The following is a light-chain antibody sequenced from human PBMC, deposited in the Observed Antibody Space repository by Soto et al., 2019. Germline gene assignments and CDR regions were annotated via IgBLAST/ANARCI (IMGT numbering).Light chain of an antibody. Sequence: EFVLTQSPGKLSLSPGERATLSCRASQSISSSFLAWYQQKPGQAPRLLIYGASSRGTGIPDRFSGSGSGTDFSLTISSLQPEEFSVDYCRQHGSSSPFTFGGGTKVEIK. CDR1: QSISSSF. J-gene: IGKJ4*02. CDR2: GAS. V-gene: IGKV3-20*01. CDR3: RQHGSSSPFT.